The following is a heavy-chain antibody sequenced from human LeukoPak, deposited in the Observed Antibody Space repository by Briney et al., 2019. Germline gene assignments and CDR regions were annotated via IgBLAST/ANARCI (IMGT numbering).Heavy chain of an antibody. CDR2: IIPIFGTA. CDR1: GGTFSSYA. D-gene: IGHD1-26*01. Sequence: SVKVSCKASGGTFSSYAISWVRQAPGQGLEWMGGIIPIFGTANYAQKFQGRVTITTDESTSTAYMELSSLRSEDTAVYYCARGKGATTNVFDYWGQGTLVTVSS. V-gene: IGHV1-69*05. J-gene: IGHJ4*02. CDR3: ARGKGATTNVFDY.